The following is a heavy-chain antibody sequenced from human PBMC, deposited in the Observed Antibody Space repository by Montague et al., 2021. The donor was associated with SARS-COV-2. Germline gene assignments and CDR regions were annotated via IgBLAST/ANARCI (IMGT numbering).Heavy chain of an antibody. V-gene: IGHV4-31*03. CDR2: IYNSGTX. Sequence: TLSLTCTVSGGSISSGGFYWSWIRQHPGKGLQWIGYIYNSGTXSYNPSLKSRVTISVDTSKNQFSLNLSSVTAADTVVYCCARVTRNWFDPWGQGTLVTVSS. CDR1: GGSISSGGFY. J-gene: IGHJ5*02. CDR3: ARVTRNWFDP.